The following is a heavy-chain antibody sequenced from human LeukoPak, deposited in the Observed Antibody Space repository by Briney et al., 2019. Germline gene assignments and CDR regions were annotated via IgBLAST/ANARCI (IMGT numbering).Heavy chain of an antibody. CDR3: ASARHGDYVWDY. J-gene: IGHJ4*02. CDR1: GYSFTYW. D-gene: IGHD4-17*01. CDR2: IYSGDSHT. V-gene: IGHV5-51*01. Sequence: GESLQISCKGSGYSFTYWIGWVRQMPGKGLEWMGIIYSGDSHTKYSPSFQGRVTVSADKSISTAYLQWSSLEASDTAMYYCASARHGDYVWDYWGQGTLVTVSS.